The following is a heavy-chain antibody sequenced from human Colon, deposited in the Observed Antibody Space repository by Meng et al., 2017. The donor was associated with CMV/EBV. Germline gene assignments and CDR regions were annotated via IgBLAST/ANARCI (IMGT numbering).Heavy chain of an antibody. Sequence: GGSLRLSCAASGFTFSDYYMNWIRQAPGKGLEWISYISGSGSDIYYSDSMKGRFTVSRDNAKKSLYLQMNSLRAEDTAVYYCARMHLWMGPTINYYYGMDVWGRGTTVTVSS. J-gene: IGHJ6*02. CDR2: ISGSGSDI. D-gene: IGHD1-26*01. CDR3: ARMHLWMGPTINYYYGMDV. V-gene: IGHV3-11*04. CDR1: GFTFSDYY.